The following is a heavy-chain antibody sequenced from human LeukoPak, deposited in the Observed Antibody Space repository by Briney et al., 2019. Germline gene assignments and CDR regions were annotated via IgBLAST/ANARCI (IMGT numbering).Heavy chain of an antibody. CDR1: GFTFSSYG. J-gene: IGHJ4*02. V-gene: IGHV3-30*18. D-gene: IGHD3-16*02. Sequence: GGALRLSCAASGFTFSSYGMHGVRQAAGKGPEGVAVISSDGRNKYYADSVKGRFTISRDNSKNTLYLQMNGLRAEDTAVYYYAKVGFMITFGGVIVDWGQGTLVTVSS. CDR3: AKVGFMITFGGVIVD. CDR2: ISSDGRNK.